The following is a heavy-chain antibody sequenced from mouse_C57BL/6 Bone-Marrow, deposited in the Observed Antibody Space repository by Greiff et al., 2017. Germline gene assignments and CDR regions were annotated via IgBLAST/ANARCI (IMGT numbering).Heavy chain of an antibody. J-gene: IGHJ1*03. CDR1: GYTFTSYD. D-gene: IGHD1-1*01. CDR2: IYPRDGST. V-gene: IGHV1-85*01. Sequence: QVQLQQSGPELVKPGASVKLSCKASGYTFTSYDINWVKQRPGQGLEWIGGIYPRDGSTKYNEKFKGKGTFTVDTSSSKAYMERHSLTSEDSAVYFCARLEFDGSSGDWDIDVWGTGTTVTVSS. CDR3: ARLEFDGSSGDWDIDV.